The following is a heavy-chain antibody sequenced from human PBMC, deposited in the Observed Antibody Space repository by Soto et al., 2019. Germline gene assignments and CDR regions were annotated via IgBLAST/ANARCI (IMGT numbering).Heavy chain of an antibody. CDR3: AKDRDYPRDYFHY. CDR1: GFNFDNYG. J-gene: IGHJ4*02. Sequence: GGSLRLSCQASGFNFDNYGMHWVRQAPGKGLEWVAVITYDGSNKYYADSVRGRFTISRDFSKNTVFLHMDSLRAEDTAVYYCAKDRDYPRDYFHYWGQGTLVTVSS. CDR2: ITYDGSNK. V-gene: IGHV3-30*18. D-gene: IGHD3-10*01.